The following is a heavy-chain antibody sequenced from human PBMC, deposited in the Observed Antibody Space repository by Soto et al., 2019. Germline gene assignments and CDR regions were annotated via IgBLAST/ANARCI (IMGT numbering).Heavy chain of an antibody. CDR2: IYYTGST. Sequence: QVQLQESGPGLVQPSETLSLTYTVSGGSISSYYWSWIRQPQGKGLEWIGYIYYTGSTDYNPSLTPRVTISLDTSKSHFSLELSSVTAADTAGYYCAGPQAWGQGTLVTVSS. J-gene: IGHJ5*02. V-gene: IGHV4-59*08. CDR1: GGSISSYY. CDR3: AGPQA.